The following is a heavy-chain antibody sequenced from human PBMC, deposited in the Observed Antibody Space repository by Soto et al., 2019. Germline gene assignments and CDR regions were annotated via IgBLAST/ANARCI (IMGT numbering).Heavy chain of an antibody. CDR3: ARGRSSSWAYYYYGMDV. D-gene: IGHD6-13*01. CDR1: GGSISSGDYY. CDR2: IYYSGCT. J-gene: IGHJ6*02. V-gene: IGHV4-30-4*01. Sequence: QVQLQESGPGLVKPSQTLSLPCTVSGGSISSGDYYWSWIRQPPGKGLEWIGYIYYSGCTYYNPSLKSRVTISVDTSKNQFSLKLSSVTAADTAVYYCARGRSSSWAYYYYGMDVWGQGTTVTVSS.